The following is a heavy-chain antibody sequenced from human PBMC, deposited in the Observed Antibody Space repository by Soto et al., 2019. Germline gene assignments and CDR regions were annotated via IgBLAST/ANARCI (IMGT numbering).Heavy chain of an antibody. D-gene: IGHD1-1*01. Sequence: EVQLLESGGHLVQPGGSLRLSCAASGFTFGYYSMSWVRQSPGKGLEWVAGISGTGGSKYHADSVAGRFAISRDNSKRTLYLQLNNLRTDDTAVYYCARSLRDRWNEYFFQYWGQGTLVTVSS. CDR2: ISGTGGSK. J-gene: IGHJ4*02. CDR1: GFTFGYYS. CDR3: ARSLRDRWNEYFFQY. V-gene: IGHV3-23*01.